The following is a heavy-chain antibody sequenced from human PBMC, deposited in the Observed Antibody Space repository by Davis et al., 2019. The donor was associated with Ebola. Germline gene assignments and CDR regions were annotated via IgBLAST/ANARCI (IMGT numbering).Heavy chain of an antibody. J-gene: IGHJ6*02. Sequence: DALKGRFTISRDNAKNTLYLQMNSLRAEDTAVYYCARDPPGIVVGHRRNYYYYGMDVWGQGTTVTVSS. CDR3: ARDPPGIVVGHRRNYYYYGMDV. D-gene: IGHD1-26*01. V-gene: IGHV3-7*01.